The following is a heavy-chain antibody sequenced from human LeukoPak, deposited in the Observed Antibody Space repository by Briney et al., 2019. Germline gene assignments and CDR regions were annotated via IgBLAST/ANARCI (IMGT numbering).Heavy chain of an antibody. CDR3: AGDYDSGSYRFDY. CDR1: GGSISNYH. CDR2: IYYSGRT. V-gene: IGHV4-59*12. Sequence: SETLSLTCTVSGGSISNYHWSWVRLPPGKGLEWIGYIYYSGRTTYNPSFKSRLTISMDTSKNQFSLKLRSVTAADTAVYYCAGDYDSGSYRFDYWGQGALVTVFS. J-gene: IGHJ4*02. D-gene: IGHD3-10*01.